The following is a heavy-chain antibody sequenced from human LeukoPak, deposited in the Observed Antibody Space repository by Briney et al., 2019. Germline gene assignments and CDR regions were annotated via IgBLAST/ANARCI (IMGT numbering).Heavy chain of an antibody. CDR3: ARDREGLAYFDY. J-gene: IGHJ4*02. CDR1: GYTFTGKF. V-gene: IGHV1-2*02. Sequence: ASVKVSCKASGYTFTGKFIHWVRQAPGQGLEWMGWIDPNSGGTGYAQKFRGRVTMTRDTSTSTAYMDLSSLISDDTAVYYCARDREGLAYFDYWGQGTLVTVSS. D-gene: IGHD3/OR15-3a*01. CDR2: IDPNSGGT.